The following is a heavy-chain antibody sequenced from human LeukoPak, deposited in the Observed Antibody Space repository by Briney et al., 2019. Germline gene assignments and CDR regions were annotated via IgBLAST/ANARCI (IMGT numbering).Heavy chain of an antibody. D-gene: IGHD1-26*01. Sequence: GGSLRLSCATSGFTFSNAWMNWVRQAPGKGLEWVSTISGGGGSTYYADSVKGRFTISRDNSKNTLYLQVNSLRAEDTAVYYCAKGGKWDVTPFDYWGQGTLVTVSS. CDR1: GFTFSNAW. CDR2: ISGGGGST. CDR3: AKGGKWDVTPFDY. J-gene: IGHJ4*02. V-gene: IGHV3-23*01.